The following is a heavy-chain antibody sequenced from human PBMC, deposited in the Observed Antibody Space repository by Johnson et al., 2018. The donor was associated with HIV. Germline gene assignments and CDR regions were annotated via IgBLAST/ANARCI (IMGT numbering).Heavy chain of an antibody. CDR2: IKQDGSET. CDR1: GFPFHTYW. J-gene: IGHJ3*02. Sequence: VQLVESGGGLVQPGGSLRLSCAASGFPFHTYWMSWVRQGPGKGLEWVASIKQDGSETSYVDSVKGRFTISRDNARNTLYVQMNSLRVEDTAVYYWAKDDGPSDAFDIWGQGTMVTVSS. V-gene: IGHV3-7*01. CDR3: AKDDGPSDAFDI.